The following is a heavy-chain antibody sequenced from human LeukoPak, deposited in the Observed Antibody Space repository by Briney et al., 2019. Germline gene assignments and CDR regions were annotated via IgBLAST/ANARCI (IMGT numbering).Heavy chain of an antibody. D-gene: IGHD5-24*01. CDR3: ARDTGYNYGPVY. CDR2: LYSGGST. V-gene: IGHV3-53*01. CDR1: GFTVSSSY. J-gene: IGHJ4*02. Sequence: GGSLRLSCAVAGFTVSSSYMSWVRQAPGKGLEWVSFLYSGGSTYYADSVRGRFTISRDNSKNTLYLQMNSLRAEDTAVYYCARDTGYNYGPVYWGQGTLVTVSS.